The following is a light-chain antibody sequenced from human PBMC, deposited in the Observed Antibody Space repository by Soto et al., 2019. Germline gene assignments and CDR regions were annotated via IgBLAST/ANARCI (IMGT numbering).Light chain of an antibody. J-gene: IGKJ1*01. V-gene: IGKV1-39*01. CDR1: QSISRY. Sequence: DLPMTQSPSSLSASVGDRVTITCRASQSISRYLNWYQQEPGKAPKLLIYAASTLQSGVPSRFSGSGSGTDFTLTISSLQPEDFATYYCQQSFSTLRTFGQGTKVEIK. CDR3: QQSFSTLRT. CDR2: AAS.